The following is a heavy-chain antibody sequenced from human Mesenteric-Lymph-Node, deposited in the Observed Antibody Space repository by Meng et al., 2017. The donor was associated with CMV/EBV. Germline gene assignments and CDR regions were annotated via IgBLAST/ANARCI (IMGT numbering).Heavy chain of an antibody. CDR3: TKKVRPGDGYTYYLDN. CDR2: IETGGDT. CDR1: GFTFTSYA. J-gene: IGHJ4*02. V-gene: IGHV3-23*01. Sequence: GESLKISCAASGFTFTSYALTWVRQAPGKGLEWVSAIETGGDTFYAGSVKGRFTISRDNSKNTLYLQMNSLRAEDTTIYYCTKKVRPGDGYTYYLDNWGQGTLVTVSS. D-gene: IGHD5-24*01.